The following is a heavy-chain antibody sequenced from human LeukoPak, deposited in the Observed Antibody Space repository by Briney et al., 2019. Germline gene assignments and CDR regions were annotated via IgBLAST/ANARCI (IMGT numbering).Heavy chain of an antibody. CDR2: ISYDGSNK. D-gene: IGHD2-2*01. J-gene: IGHJ6*02. V-gene: IGHV3-30*04. CDR1: GFTFSSYA. CDR3: ARERVVPAAADPYYYYYGMDV. Sequence: GGSLRLSCAASGFTFSSYAMHWVRQAPGKGLGWVAVISYDGSNKYYADSVKGRFTISRDNSKNTLYLQMNSLRAEDTAVYYCARERVVPAAADPYYYYYGMDVWGQGTTVTVSS.